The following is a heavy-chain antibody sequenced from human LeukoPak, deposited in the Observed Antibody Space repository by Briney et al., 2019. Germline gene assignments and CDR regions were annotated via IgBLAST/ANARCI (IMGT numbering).Heavy chain of an antibody. CDR3: ARTPRRGWELNLV. J-gene: IGHJ4*02. D-gene: IGHD1-26*01. CDR1: GGSISSGSYY. Sequence: SQTLSLTCTVSGGSISSGSYYWSWIRQPAGKGLEWIGRIYTSGSTNYNPSLKSRVTISVDTSKNQFSLKLSSVTAADTAVYYCARTPRRGWELNLVWGQGTLVTVSS. CDR2: IYTSGST. V-gene: IGHV4-61*02.